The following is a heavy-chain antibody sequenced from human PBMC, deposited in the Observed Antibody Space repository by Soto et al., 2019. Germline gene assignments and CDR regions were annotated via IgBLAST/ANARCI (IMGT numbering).Heavy chain of an antibody. V-gene: IGHV4-61*01. J-gene: IGHJ4*02. CDR1: GGSVSSGSYY. D-gene: IGHD4-4*01. CDR3: AREADYSSLDY. CDR2: SYYSGST. Sequence: SETLSLTCTVSGGSVSSGSYYWTWIRQPPGKGLEWIGYSYYSGSTSYNPSLKSRVTISVDTSKNQFSLRLSSVTAADTAVYYGAREADYSSLDYWGQGSLVTVSS.